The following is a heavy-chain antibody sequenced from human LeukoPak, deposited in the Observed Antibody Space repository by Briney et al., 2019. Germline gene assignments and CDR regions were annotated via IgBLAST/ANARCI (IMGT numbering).Heavy chain of an antibody. V-gene: IGHV4-38-2*01. CDR2: IYHSGST. J-gene: IGHJ4*02. CDR3: ARGAGSSWYTPHFDY. Sequence: PSETLSPTCAVSGYSISSGYYWGWIRQPPGKGLEWIGSIYHSGSTYYNPSLKSRVTISVDTSKNQFSLKLSSVTAADTAVYYCARGAGSSWYTPHFDYWGQGTLVTVSS. CDR1: GYSISSGYY. D-gene: IGHD6-13*01.